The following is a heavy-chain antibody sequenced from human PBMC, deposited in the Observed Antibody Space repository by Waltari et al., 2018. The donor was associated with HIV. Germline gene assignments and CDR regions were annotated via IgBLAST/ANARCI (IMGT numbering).Heavy chain of an antibody. V-gene: IGHV3-73*01. D-gene: IGHD3-22*01. CDR1: GFTFSGSA. CDR3: HYFDTSASAAFDY. Sequence: ESGGGLVQPGGSLKLSCAASGFTFSGSAMHWVRQASGKGLEWVGRIRSKANTYATAYAASVKGRFTISRDDSKNTAYLLMNSLKTEDTAVYYCHYFDTSASAAFDYWGQGTLVTVSS. J-gene: IGHJ4*02. CDR2: IRSKANTYAT.